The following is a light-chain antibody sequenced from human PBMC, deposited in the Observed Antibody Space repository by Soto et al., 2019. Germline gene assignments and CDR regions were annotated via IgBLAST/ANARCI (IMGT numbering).Light chain of an antibody. CDR2: WAS. CDR3: QQYYKSPIT. V-gene: IGKV4-1*01. Sequence: IVMTQSPDSLAVSLGETTTITCKSSQSVLSSSNNWNYLAWFQQKPGQPPKALIYWASTRESGVPDRISGSGSGTDFTLTISSLQAEDVAVYYCQQYYKSPITFGQGTRLEIK. CDR1: QSVLSSSNNWNY. J-gene: IGKJ5*01.